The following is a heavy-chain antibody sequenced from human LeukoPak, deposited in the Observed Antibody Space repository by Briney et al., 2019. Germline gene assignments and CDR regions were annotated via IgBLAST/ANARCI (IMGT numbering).Heavy chain of an antibody. CDR1: GFTFSRCP. V-gene: IGHV3-30*19. CDR3: ARVTGGYNLVDY. Sequence: GGSLRLSCAASGFTFSRCPMHWVRQAPGKGLEWVAYLYYDGTNKKYADFVRGRFTISRDNSKNTLYLEMNSLRADDTAVYYCARVTGGYNLVDYWGQGTLVTVSS. D-gene: IGHD5-24*01. CDR2: LYYDGTNK. J-gene: IGHJ4*02.